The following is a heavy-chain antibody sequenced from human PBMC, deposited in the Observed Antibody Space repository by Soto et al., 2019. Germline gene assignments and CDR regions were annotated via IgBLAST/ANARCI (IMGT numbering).Heavy chain of an antibody. CDR2: IYSGGST. D-gene: IGHD2-15*01. Sequence: GGSLRLSCAASGFTVSSNYMSWVRQAPGKGLEWVSVIYSGGSTYYADSVKGRFTISRDNSKNTLYLQMNSLRAEDTAVYYCARDSVVAAPVNYYYYGIAVWGQGTTVTVSS. J-gene: IGHJ6*02. CDR3: ARDSVVAAPVNYYYYGIAV. CDR1: GFTVSSNY. V-gene: IGHV3-66*01.